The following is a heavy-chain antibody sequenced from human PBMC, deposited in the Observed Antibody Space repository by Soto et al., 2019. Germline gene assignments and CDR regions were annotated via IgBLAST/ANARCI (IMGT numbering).Heavy chain of an antibody. CDR3: ARDGSRYDFWSGPYYFDY. J-gene: IGHJ4*02. CDR2: IYYSGST. D-gene: IGHD3-3*01. CDR1: GGSISTYY. Sequence: LSLTCTVSGGSISTYYWSWIRQPPGKGLEWIGYIYYSGSTNYNPSLKSRVTISVDTSKNQFSLKLSSVSAADTAVYYCARDGSRYDFWSGPYYFDYWGQGTLVTVSS. V-gene: IGHV4-59*01.